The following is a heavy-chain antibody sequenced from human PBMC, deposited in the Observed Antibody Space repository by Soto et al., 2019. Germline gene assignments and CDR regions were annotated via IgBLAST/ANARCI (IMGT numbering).Heavy chain of an antibody. V-gene: IGHV1-46*03. Sequence: GASVKVSCKASGYTFTTYGMSWVRQAPGQGLEWMGLINPSGGSTSYAQKFQGRVTMTRDTSTSTVYMELSSLRSEDTAVYYCARVGREAAAFDIWGQGTMVTVSS. CDR3: ARVGREAAAFDI. J-gene: IGHJ3*02. D-gene: IGHD1-26*01. CDR2: INPSGGST. CDR1: GYTFTTYG.